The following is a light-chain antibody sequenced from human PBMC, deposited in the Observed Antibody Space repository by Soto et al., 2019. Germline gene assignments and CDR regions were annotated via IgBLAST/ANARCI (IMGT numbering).Light chain of an antibody. Sequence: EIVMTQSPAMLSVSPGERATLSCRASQNVNNRLAWYQQKAGQPPRLLIYGASTRATGIPARFSGSGSGTKFTLTIISLQSEDFAVYYCQHFNSWPLLFGQGTKVDIK. J-gene: IGKJ1*01. V-gene: IGKV3-15*01. CDR2: GAS. CDR1: QNVNNR. CDR3: QHFNSWPLL.